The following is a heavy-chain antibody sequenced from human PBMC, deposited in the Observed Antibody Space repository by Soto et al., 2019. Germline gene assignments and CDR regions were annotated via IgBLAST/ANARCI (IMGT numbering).Heavy chain of an antibody. CDR2: IWYDGSLQ. J-gene: IGHJ6*02. CDR1: GFSFENYG. Sequence: QVQMVESGGGVVQPGRSLRLSCAASGFSFENYGMHWVRQAPGRGLEWVAIIWYDGSLQYYAAAVKGRFTISRDKSKNTLYMEMNSLRAEDTAVYYCANLWGDGYNLGQDYNGMDVWGQGTKVIVSS. V-gene: IGHV3-33*03. D-gene: IGHD5-12*01. CDR3: ANLWGDGYNLGQDYNGMDV.